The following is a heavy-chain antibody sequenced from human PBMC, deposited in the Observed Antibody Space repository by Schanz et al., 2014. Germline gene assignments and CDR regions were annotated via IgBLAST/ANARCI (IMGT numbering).Heavy chain of an antibody. D-gene: IGHD4-17*01. CDR1: GFSFSSYS. J-gene: IGHJ6*03. Sequence: EADLVESGGGLIQRGESLRLSCSASGFSFSSYSMNWVRQAPGKGLEWLSYIDGKSTTVYYADSVKGRFTISRDNAKNTLYLQMNSLRAEDTSVYFCARDGDRFYHNYYMDVWGKGTTVTVSS. CDR3: ARDGDRFYHNYYMDV. V-gene: IGHV3-48*04. CDR2: IDGKSTTV.